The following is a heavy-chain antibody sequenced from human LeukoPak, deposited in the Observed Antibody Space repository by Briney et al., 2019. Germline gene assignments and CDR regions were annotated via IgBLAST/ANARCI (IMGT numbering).Heavy chain of an antibody. CDR3: ARQYCTTTTCRTFDI. CDR1: GGSISRSY. Sequence: PSETLSLTCTVSGGSISRSYWSWIRQPPGKGLEWIGYIYCNGTTNYNPSLKSRLTILVDTSNNQFSLKLSSVTAADTALYYCARQYCTTTTCRTFDIWGQGTMVTVSS. D-gene: IGHD2-2*01. V-gene: IGHV4-59*01. J-gene: IGHJ3*02. CDR2: IYCNGTT.